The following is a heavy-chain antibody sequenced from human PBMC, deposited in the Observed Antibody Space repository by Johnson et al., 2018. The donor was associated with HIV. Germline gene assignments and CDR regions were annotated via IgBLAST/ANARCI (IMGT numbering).Heavy chain of an antibody. D-gene: IGHD1-26*01. J-gene: IGHJ3*02. CDR2: ISYDGSNK. Sequence: QVLLVESGGGVAQPGRSLRLSCAASGFRFSRYGMHWVRQAPGKGLEWVAVISYDGSNKYYADSVKCRFTISRDNSKNTLYLQMNSLRAEDTAVYYCAKDPVGATWAFDIWGQGTMVTVSS. CDR1: GFRFSRYG. V-gene: IGHV3-30*18. CDR3: AKDPVGATWAFDI.